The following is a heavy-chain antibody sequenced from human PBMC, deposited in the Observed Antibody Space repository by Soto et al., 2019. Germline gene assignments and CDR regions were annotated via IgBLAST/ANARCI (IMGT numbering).Heavy chain of an antibody. Sequence: ASVKVSCKASGYSFTRYGIAWARQAPGQGLEWMGWINAGNGNTKYSQNFQGRVTITRDTSASTAYMELSSLRSEDTAVYYCARSIVVVTALDYWGQGTLVTVSS. D-gene: IGHD2-21*02. V-gene: IGHV1-3*01. J-gene: IGHJ4*02. CDR1: GYSFTRYG. CDR2: INAGNGNT. CDR3: ARSIVVVTALDY.